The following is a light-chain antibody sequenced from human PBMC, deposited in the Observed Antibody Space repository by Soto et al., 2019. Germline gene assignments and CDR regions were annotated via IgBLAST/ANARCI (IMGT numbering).Light chain of an antibody. V-gene: IGKV1-39*01. CDR1: QSISSY. Sequence: DIQMTQSPSSLSASVGDRVTITCRASQSISSYLNLYQQKPGKAPKLLIYAASSLQSGVPSRFSGSGSGTDFTLTISSLQPEDFATYYCQQSYSTLTFGVGTKVEIK. J-gene: IGKJ4*01. CDR2: AAS. CDR3: QQSYSTLT.